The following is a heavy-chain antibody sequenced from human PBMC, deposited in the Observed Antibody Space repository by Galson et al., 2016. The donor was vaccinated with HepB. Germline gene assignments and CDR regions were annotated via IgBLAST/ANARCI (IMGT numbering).Heavy chain of an antibody. Sequence: SLRLSCAASGFSFTEYGMHWVRQAPGKGLEWVADISFDGGKQHYADSVKGRFSISRDTSRVYLQMSSLTPADTGLYYCARDYSYSSNWPGYWGQGTLVIVSS. CDR2: ISFDGGKQ. J-gene: IGHJ4*02. CDR3: ARDYSYSSNWPGY. D-gene: IGHD7-27*01. CDR1: GFSFTEYG. V-gene: IGHV3-30*03.